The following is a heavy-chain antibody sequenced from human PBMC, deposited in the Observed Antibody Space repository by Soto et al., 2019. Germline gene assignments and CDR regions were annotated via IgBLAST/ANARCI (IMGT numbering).Heavy chain of an antibody. CDR1: GFTFSSYS. D-gene: IGHD6-13*01. Sequence: GGSLRLSCAASGFTFSSYSMNWVRQAPGKGLEWVSSISSSSSYIYYADSVKGRFTISRDNAKNSLYLQMNNLRAEDTAVYYCATTGEAGPSRYFQHWGQGTLVTVSS. CDR2: ISSSSSYI. CDR3: ATTGEAGPSRYFQH. V-gene: IGHV3-21*01. J-gene: IGHJ1*01.